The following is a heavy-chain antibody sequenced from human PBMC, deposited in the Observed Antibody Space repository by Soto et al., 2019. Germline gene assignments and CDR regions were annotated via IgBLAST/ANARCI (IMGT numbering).Heavy chain of an antibody. V-gene: IGHV1-58*01. CDR3: AAVPRYIYFMRLNQYRIDV. CDR2: IVVGSGNT. J-gene: IGHJ6*02. D-gene: IGHD6-25*01. CDR1: GSTFSRSA. Sequence: EPSEKVYCKASGSTFSRSAVQRVRQARGQRLEWIGWIVVGSGNTNYAQNFQERVTITRDMSTSTASMELSRLRSEDTAVYYCAAVPRYIYFMRLNQYRIDVSAQTITETV.